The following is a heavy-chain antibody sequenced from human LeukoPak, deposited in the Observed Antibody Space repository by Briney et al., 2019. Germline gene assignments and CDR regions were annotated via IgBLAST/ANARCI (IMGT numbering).Heavy chain of an antibody. J-gene: IGHJ6*02. CDR1: GGSISSYY. CDR3: ARVRGWELRDYYYGMDV. Sequence: PSETLSLTCTVSGGSISSYYWSWIRQPPGKGLEWIGYIYYSGSTNYNPSLKSRVTISVDTSKNQFSLKLSSVTAADTAVYYCARVRGWELRDYYYGMDVWGQGTTVTVSS. V-gene: IGHV4-59*12. CDR2: IYYSGST. D-gene: IGHD1-26*01.